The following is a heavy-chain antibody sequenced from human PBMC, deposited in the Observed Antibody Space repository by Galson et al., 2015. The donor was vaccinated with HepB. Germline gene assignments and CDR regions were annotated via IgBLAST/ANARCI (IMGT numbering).Heavy chain of an antibody. V-gene: IGHV3-23*01. J-gene: IGHJ4*02. Sequence: SLRLSCAASGFTFSSYAMSWVRQAPGKGLEWVSAISGSGGSTYYADSVKGRFTISRDNSKNTLYLQMNSLRAEDTAVYYCAKLWFGEIAPDYFDYWGQGALVTVSS. CDR2: ISGSGGST. CDR3: AKLWFGEIAPDYFDY. CDR1: GFTFSSYA. D-gene: IGHD3-10*01.